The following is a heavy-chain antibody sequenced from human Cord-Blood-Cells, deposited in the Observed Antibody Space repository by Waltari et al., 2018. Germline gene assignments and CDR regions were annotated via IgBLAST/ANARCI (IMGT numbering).Heavy chain of an antibody. J-gene: IGHJ4*02. CDR1: AFPFTSYA. D-gene: IGHD4-17*01. CDR2: IIGSGGST. CDR3: AKINGDLDY. Sequence: EVQLLETGGGLVQPGGSLILPCADSAFPFTSYAMRWVRQAPGKGLEWVSAIIGSGGSTYYADSVKGRFTISRDNSKNTLYLQMNSLRAEDTAVYYCAKINGDLDYWGQGTLVTVSS. V-gene: IGHV3-23*01.